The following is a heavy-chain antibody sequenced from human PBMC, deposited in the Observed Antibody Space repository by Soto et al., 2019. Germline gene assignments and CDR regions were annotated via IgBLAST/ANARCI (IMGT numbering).Heavy chain of an antibody. CDR2: ISSSSSYI. J-gene: IGHJ4*02. Sequence: GGSLRLSCAASGFTFSSYSMNWVRQAPGKGLEWVSSISSSSSYIYYADSVKGRFTISRDNAKNSLYLQMNSLRAEDTAVYYCARDHPSIVVLYYFDYWGQGTLVTVSS. CDR1: GFTFSSYS. CDR3: ARDHPSIVVLYYFDY. D-gene: IGHD2-15*01. V-gene: IGHV3-21*01.